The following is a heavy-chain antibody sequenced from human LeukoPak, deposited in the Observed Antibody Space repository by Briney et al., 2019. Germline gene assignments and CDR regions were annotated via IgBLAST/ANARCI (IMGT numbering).Heavy chain of an antibody. V-gene: IGHV3-30*18. D-gene: IGHD3-22*01. CDR1: GFSFSAYG. CDR2: ISYDGYIR. Sequence: GGSLRLSCAASGFSFSAYGMHWVRQAPGKGLEWVAQISYDGYIRYYADSVKGRFTISRDNSENTLHLQMNSLRTEDSAVYYCAKDRKYYYDNNGYYRYYFDSWGLGTQVTVSS. J-gene: IGHJ4*02. CDR3: AKDRKYYYDNNGYYRYYFDS.